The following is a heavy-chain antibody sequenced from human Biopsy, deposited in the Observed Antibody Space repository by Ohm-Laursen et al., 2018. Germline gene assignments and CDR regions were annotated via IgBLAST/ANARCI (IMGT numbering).Heavy chain of an antibody. V-gene: IGHV3-23*01. J-gene: IGHJ3*01. Sequence: SLRLSCAASGFILNNYGLSWVRQAPGTGLEWVSAIRGSGLTTFYTDSVKGRFTISRDNSKNTLSLQMNSLRAKDTAIYYCTCRYGDYPLWGQGTMVTVSS. D-gene: IGHD4-17*01. CDR1: GFILNNYG. CDR2: IRGSGLTT. CDR3: TCRYGDYPL.